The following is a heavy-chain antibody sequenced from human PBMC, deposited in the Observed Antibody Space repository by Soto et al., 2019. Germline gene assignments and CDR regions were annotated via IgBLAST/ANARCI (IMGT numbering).Heavy chain of an antibody. V-gene: IGHV1-69*13. CDR2: IIPIFSTA. Sequence: GASVKVSCKASGGTFNSYAISWVRQAPGQGLEWMGGIIPIFSTADNAQKFQGRITITADESTSTAYMELSSLRSEDTAVYYCARVTGSNCISSSCYALHGMDVWGQGTTVTVSS. CDR3: ARVTGSNCISSSCYALHGMDV. D-gene: IGHD2-2*01. J-gene: IGHJ6*02. CDR1: GGTFNSYA.